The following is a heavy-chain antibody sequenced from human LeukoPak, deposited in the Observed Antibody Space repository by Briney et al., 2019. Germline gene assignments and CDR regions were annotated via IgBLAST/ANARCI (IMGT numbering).Heavy chain of an antibody. V-gene: IGHV4-30-4*01. Sequence: PSGTLSLTCTVSGDSINSLDLWSWVRQPPGKGLEWIGYIYYSGSTYYNPSLKSRVTISVDTSKNQFSLKLSSVTAADTAVYYCARARQDIVVVVAATAYYFDYWGQGTLVTVSS. D-gene: IGHD2-15*01. CDR1: GDSINSLDL. CDR2: IYYSGST. CDR3: ARARQDIVVVVAATAYYFDY. J-gene: IGHJ4*02.